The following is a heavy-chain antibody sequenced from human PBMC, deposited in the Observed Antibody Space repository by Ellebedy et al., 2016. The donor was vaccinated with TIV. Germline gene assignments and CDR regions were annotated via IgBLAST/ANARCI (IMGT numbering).Heavy chain of an antibody. CDR1: GGNFRSYV. CDR2: ITPILGTA. CDR3: ARLGVAGD. V-gene: IGHV1-69*13. Sequence: SVKVSXXTSGGNFRSYVISWVRQAPGQGLEWMGGITPILGTANNAQKLQGRVRITAEESTSTVFMELSSLRSEDTAVYYCARLGVAGDWGQGTLVTVSS. D-gene: IGHD6-19*01. J-gene: IGHJ4*02.